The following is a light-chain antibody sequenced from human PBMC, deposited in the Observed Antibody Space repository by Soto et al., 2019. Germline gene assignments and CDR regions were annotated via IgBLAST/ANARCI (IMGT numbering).Light chain of an antibody. V-gene: IGKV1-5*01. CDR3: QQYNSYSWT. CDR2: DAS. J-gene: IGKJ1*01. Sequence: DIQMTQSPSTLSASVGDRVTITCRASQSISSWLAWYQQKPGKAPKLLIYDASSLESGVPSRCSGSGSGTEFTLTISSLQPDDFAADDCQQYNSYSWTFGQGTKVEIK. CDR1: QSISSW.